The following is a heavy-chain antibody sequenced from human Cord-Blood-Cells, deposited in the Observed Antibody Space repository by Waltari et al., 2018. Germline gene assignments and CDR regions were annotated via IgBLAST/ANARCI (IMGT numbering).Heavy chain of an antibody. Sequence: QVQLQQWGAGLLKPSETLSLTCAVYGGFFSGYYWSWIRLPPGKGWEWIGKIKKSENANYNPSLKSRVTISVDTSKNQCSLELSSVTAADTAVYYCARGLTSGYYDRSGYYYWGQGTLVTVSS. CDR3: ARGLTSGYYDRSGYYY. CDR1: GGFFSGYY. CDR2: IKKSENA. D-gene: IGHD3-22*01. V-gene: IGHV4-34*01. J-gene: IGHJ4*02.